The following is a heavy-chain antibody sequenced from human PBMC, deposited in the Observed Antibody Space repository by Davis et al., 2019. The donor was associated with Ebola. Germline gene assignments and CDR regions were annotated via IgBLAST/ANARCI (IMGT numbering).Heavy chain of an antibody. D-gene: IGHD1-20*01. V-gene: IGHV1-18*01. CDR3: ARAEYNWNYFAY. J-gene: IGHJ4*02. CDR2: ISAYNGNT. CDR1: GYTFTSYA. Sequence: AASVKVSCKASGYTFTSYAMHWVRQAPGQRLEWMGWISAYNGNTNYAQKLQGRVTMTTDTSTSTAYMELRSLRSDDTAVYYCARAEYNWNYFAYWGQGTLVTVSS.